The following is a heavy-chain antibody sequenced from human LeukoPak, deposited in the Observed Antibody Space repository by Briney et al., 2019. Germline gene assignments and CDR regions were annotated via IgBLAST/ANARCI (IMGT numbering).Heavy chain of an antibody. CDR2: ISGSGGST. J-gene: IGHJ4*02. D-gene: IGHD1-26*01. CDR3: AKASGSYRYYFDY. Sequence: GGTLRLSCAASGFTFSNYGMSWVRQAPGKGLEWVSAISGSGGSTYYADSVKGRFTISRDNSKNTLYLQMNSLRAEDTAVYYCAKASGSYRYYFDYWGQGTLVTVSS. CDR1: GFTFSNYG. V-gene: IGHV3-23*01.